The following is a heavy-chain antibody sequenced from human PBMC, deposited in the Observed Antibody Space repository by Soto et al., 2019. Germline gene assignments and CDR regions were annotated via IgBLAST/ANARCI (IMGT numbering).Heavy chain of an antibody. CDR2: IYYSGST. CDR3: ASSYGDYVSY. J-gene: IGHJ4*02. V-gene: IGHV4-39*01. D-gene: IGHD4-17*01. CDR1: GGSISSSSYY. Sequence: QLQLQESGPGLVKPSETLSLTCTVSGGSISSSSYYWGWIRQPSGKGLEWIGSIYYSGSTYYNPSLTSRVTISVDTSKNQFSLKLSYVTAADTAGYYCASSYGDYVSYWGQGTLVTVSS.